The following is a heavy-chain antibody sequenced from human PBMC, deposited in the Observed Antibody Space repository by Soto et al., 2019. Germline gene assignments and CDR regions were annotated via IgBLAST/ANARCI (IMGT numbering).Heavy chain of an antibody. CDR1: GFTFSSYG. CDR3: ARDHGAYCGGDCYTETFDY. J-gene: IGHJ4*02. D-gene: IGHD2-21*02. V-gene: IGHV3-33*01. CDR2: IWDDGSNK. Sequence: QVQLVESGGGVVQPGRSLRLSCAASGFTFSSYGMHWVRQAPGEGLEWVAVIWDDGSNKYYADSVKGRFTISRDNSKNTLYLQMNSLRDEDTAVYYCARDHGAYCGGDCYTETFDYWCQGTLVTVSS.